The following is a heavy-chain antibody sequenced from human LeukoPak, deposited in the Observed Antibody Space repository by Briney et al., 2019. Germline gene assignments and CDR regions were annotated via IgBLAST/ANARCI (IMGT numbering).Heavy chain of an antibody. CDR3: ARLDCSSTSCRYYYYYYYMDV. V-gene: IGHV4-39*01. Sequence: KPSETLSLTCTVSGGSISSSSYYWGWIRQPPGKGLEWIGSIYYSGSTYYNPSLKSRVTISVDTSKNQFSLKLSSVTAADTAVYYCARLDCSSTSCRYYYYYYYMDVWGKGTTVTVSS. D-gene: IGHD2-2*01. CDR1: GGSISSSSYY. CDR2: IYYSGST. J-gene: IGHJ6*03.